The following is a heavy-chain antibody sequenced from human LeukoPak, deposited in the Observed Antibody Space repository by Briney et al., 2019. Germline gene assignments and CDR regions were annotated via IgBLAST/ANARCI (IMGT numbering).Heavy chain of an antibody. V-gene: IGHV3-21*01. CDR3: QRVGSGGYYNEIVKTVDY. D-gene: IGHD3-10*01. CDR1: GFTFSSYS. CDR2: ISSSSSYI. Sequence: PGGSLGLSCAASGFTFSSYSMNWVRQAPGKGLEWVSSISSSSSYIYYADSVKGRFTISRDNAKNSLYLQMNSLRAEDTAVYYCQRVGSGGYYNEIVKTVDYWGQGTLVTVSS. J-gene: IGHJ4*02.